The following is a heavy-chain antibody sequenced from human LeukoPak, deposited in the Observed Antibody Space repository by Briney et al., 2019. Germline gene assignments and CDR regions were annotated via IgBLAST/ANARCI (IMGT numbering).Heavy chain of an antibody. V-gene: IGHV3-30*02. D-gene: IGHD1-26*01. CDR1: GFTFSSYG. J-gene: IGHJ4*02. Sequence: GGSLRLSCAASGFTFSSYGMHWVRQAPGKGLEWVAFIRYDGSNKYYADSVKGRFAISRDNSKKTLYLQMNSLRAEDTAVYYCAKGFGSYYSSGVFMAYWGQGTLVTVSS. CDR3: AKGFGSYYSSGVFMAY. CDR2: IRYDGSNK.